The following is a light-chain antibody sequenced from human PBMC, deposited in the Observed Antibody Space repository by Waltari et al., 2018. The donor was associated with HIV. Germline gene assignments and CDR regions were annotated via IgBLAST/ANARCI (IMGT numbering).Light chain of an antibody. V-gene: IGLV1-47*01. Sequence: QSVLTQPPSASGTPGQRVIISCAGISSNIGSNPVSWFQHLPGTAPKFIIYMNEQRPSVVPDRFSGSKSGTSASLAIRRLRSEDDADYYCAAWDASLGRWVFGGGTKLTVL. CDR1: SSNIGSNP. CDR3: AAWDASLGRWV. J-gene: IGLJ3*02. CDR2: MNE.